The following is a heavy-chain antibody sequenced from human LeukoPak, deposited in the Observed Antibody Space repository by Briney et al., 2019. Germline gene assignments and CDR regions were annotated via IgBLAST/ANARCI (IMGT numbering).Heavy chain of an antibody. CDR2: ISISTSTI. CDR1: GFTFSNYN. J-gene: IGHJ4*02. Sequence: GGSLRLSCAASGFTFSNYNMNWVRQAPGKGLEWVSYISISTSTIYYADSVKGRFTISRDNAKNSLYLQMNSLRAEDTAVYYCARSHDFWSGYYTAYFDYWGQGTLVTVSS. V-gene: IGHV3-48*01. D-gene: IGHD3-3*01. CDR3: ARSHDFWSGYYTAYFDY.